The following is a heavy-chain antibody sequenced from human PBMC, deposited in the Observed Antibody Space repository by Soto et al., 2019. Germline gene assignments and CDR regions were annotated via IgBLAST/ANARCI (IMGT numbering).Heavy chain of an antibody. CDR1: GYTFSSYH. Sequence: QIQLVQSGAEVKKPGASVKVSCKASGYTFSSYHITWVRQAPGQGLEWMGWISAYNGNTNYAQILQGRVTMTTDPSTSTAYMELRCLRSDDTAVYYCARDLPPVDYWGQGTLVTVSS. CDR3: ARDLPPVDY. CDR2: ISAYNGNT. J-gene: IGHJ4*02. V-gene: IGHV1-18*01.